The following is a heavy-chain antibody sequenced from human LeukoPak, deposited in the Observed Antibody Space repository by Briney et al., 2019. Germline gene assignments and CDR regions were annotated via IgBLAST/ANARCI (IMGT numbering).Heavy chain of an antibody. CDR2: INHSGST. V-gene: IGHV4-34*01. J-gene: IGHJ6*03. D-gene: IGHD6-13*01. Sequence: PSETLSLTCAVYGGSFSGYYWSWIRQPPGKGLEWIGEINHSGSTNYNPSLKSRVTISVDTSKNQFSLKLSSVTAADTAVYYCARHRRAGAAAGTYYMDVWGKGTTVTISS. CDR3: ARHRRAGAAAGTYYMDV. CDR1: GGSFSGYY.